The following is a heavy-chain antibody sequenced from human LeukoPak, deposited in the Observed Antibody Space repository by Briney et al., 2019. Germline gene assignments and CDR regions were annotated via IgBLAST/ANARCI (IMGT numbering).Heavy chain of an antibody. CDR3: ARGYSSGWYDY. CDR2: IYTSGST. J-gene: IGHJ4*02. D-gene: IGHD6-19*01. V-gene: IGHV4-4*07. Sequence: SETLSLTCTVSGASISSYYWSWIRQPAGKGLEWIGRIYTSGSTNYNPSLKSRVTISVDTSKNQFSLKLSSVTAADTAVYYCARGYSSGWYDYWGQGTLVTVSS. CDR1: GASISSYY.